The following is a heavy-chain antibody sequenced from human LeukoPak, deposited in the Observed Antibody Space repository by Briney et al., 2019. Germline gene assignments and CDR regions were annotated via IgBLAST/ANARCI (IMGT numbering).Heavy chain of an antibody. CDR2: IYPGDSDT. V-gene: IGHV5-51*01. D-gene: IGHD6-19*01. Sequence: GESLKISCKGSGYSFTSYWIGWVRQMPGKGLEWMGIIYPGDSDTRYSPSFKGQVTISADKSISTAYLQWSSLKASDTAMYYCARGGAYIAVAGTYYYGMDVWGQGTTVTVSS. J-gene: IGHJ6*02. CDR3: ARGGAYIAVAGTYYYGMDV. CDR1: GYSFTSYW.